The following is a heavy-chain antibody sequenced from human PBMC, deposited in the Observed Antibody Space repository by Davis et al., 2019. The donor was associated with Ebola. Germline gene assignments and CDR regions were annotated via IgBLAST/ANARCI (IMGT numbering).Heavy chain of an antibody. CDR3: ARDTYYDSIHNDAFDI. J-gene: IGHJ3*02. Sequence: ASVKVSCKASGYTFTNYGITWVRQAPGQGLEWMGWINPHNGNTNYAQNVQGRVTMTTDTSTSTAYMELRSLRSDDTAVYYCARDTYYDSIHNDAFDIWGQGTMVTVSS. V-gene: IGHV1-18*04. CDR1: GYTFTNYG. D-gene: IGHD3-22*01. CDR2: INPHNGNT.